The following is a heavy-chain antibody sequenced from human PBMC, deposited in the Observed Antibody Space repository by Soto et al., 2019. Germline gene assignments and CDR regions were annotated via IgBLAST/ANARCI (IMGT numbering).Heavy chain of an antibody. CDR1: GFTVSSNY. CDR2: IYSGGST. J-gene: IGHJ6*03. V-gene: IGHV3-66*01. Sequence: GGSLRLSCAASGFTVSSNYMSWVRQAPGKGLEWVSVIYSGGSTYYADSVKGRFTISRDNSKNTLYLQMNSLRAEDTAVYYCARDHCHHGSCYARDYYYYYMDVWGKGTTVTVSS. CDR3: ARDHCHHGSCYARDYYYYYMDV. D-gene: IGHD2-15*01.